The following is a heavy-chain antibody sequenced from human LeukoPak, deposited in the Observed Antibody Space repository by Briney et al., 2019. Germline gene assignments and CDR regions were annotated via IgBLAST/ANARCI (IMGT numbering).Heavy chain of an antibody. D-gene: IGHD6-13*01. CDR1: GGSISSGSYY. CDR2: IYTSGST. J-gene: IGHJ4*02. V-gene: IGHV4-61*02. Sequence: SQTLSLTCTVSGGSISSGSYYWSWIRQPARKGLEWIGRIYTSGSTNYNPSLKSRVTMSVDTSKNQFSLKLSSVTAADTAVYYCASTSGYSSSWYVHWGQGTLVTVSS. CDR3: ASTSGYSSSWYVH.